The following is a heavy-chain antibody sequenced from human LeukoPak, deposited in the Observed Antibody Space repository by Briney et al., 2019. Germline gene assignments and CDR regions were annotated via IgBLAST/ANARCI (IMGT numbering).Heavy chain of an antibody. CDR1: GFTFTSSA. D-gene: IGHD5/OR15-5a*01. CDR3: AADSTEGGHIVPRM. CDR2: IVVGSGNT. J-gene: IGHJ1*01. Sequence: SVKVSCKASGFTFTSSAMQWVRQARGQRLEWLGWIVVGSGNTNYAQKFQERVTITRDMSTSTAYMELSSLRSEDTAVYYCAADSTEGGHIVPRMWGQGTLVTVSS. V-gene: IGHV1-58*02.